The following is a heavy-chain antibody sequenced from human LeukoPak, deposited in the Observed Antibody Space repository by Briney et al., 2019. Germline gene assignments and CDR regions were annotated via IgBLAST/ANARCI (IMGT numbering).Heavy chain of an antibody. CDR2: IYYSGST. D-gene: IGHD2-8*01. CDR1: SYSISSGYY. CDR3: ARGLGYCTNGVCYTFDY. V-gene: IGHV4-38-2*01. J-gene: IGHJ4*02. Sequence: SETLSLTCVVSSYSISSGYYWGWIRQPPGKGLEWIGYIYYSGSTHYNPSLKSRVTISVDTSKNQFSLKLSSVTAADTAVYYCARGLGYCTNGVCYTFDYWGQGTLVTVSS.